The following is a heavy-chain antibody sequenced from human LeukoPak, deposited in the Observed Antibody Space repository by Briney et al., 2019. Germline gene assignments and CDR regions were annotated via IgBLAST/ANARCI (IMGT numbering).Heavy chain of an antibody. D-gene: IGHD6-19*01. Sequence: ASETLSLTCTVSGGSISSSSYYWGWIRQPPGKGLEWIGSIYYSGSTYYNPSLKSRVTISADTSKNQFSLKLSSVTAADTAVYYCASPSIAVAGQDAFDIWGQGTMVTVSS. CDR1: GGSISSSSYY. J-gene: IGHJ3*02. CDR2: IYYSGST. V-gene: IGHV4-39*01. CDR3: ASPSIAVAGQDAFDI.